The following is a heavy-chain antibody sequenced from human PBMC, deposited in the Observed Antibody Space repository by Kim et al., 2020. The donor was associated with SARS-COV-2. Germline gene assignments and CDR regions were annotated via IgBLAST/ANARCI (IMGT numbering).Heavy chain of an antibody. V-gene: IGHV3-9*01. J-gene: IGHJ4*02. CDR2: ISWNSGSI. CDR3: ARGYCSGGSCYPGY. D-gene: IGHD2-15*01. CDR1: GCTFDDYA. Sequence: GGSLRLSCAASGCTFDDYAMHWVRQAPGKGLEWVSGISWNSGSIGYADSVKGRFTISRDNAKNSLYLQMNSLRAEDTALYYCARGYCSGGSCYPGYWGQGTLVTVSS.